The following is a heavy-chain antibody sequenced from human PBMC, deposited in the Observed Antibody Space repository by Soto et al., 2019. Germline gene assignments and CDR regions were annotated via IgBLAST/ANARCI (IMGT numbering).Heavy chain of an antibody. CDR3: ARARYDFWSGYLNV. CDR2: IYYSGST. CDR1: GGSVRSGSYY. V-gene: IGHV4-61*01. J-gene: IGHJ6*02. Sequence: PSETLSLTCTVSGGSVRSGSYYWSWIRQPPGKGLEWIGYIYYSGSTNYNPSLKSRVTISVDTSKNQFSLKLSSVTAADTAVYYCARARYDFWSGYLNVWGQGTTVTVSS. D-gene: IGHD3-3*01.